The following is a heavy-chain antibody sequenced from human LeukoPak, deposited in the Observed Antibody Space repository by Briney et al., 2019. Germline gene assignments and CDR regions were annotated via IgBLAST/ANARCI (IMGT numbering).Heavy chain of an antibody. CDR2: INSDGSIT. CDR1: GFSFSSHW. J-gene: IGHJ4*02. CDR3: VRDLWNYYDSSGYYYEDY. Sequence: GGSLRLSCAASGFSFSSHWMHWVRQASGKGLVWVSRINSDGSITSDADSVKGRFTISRDNAKNTLFLQMNSLRAEDTAVYYCVRDLWNYYDSSGYYYEDYWGQGTLVTVSS. D-gene: IGHD3-22*01. V-gene: IGHV3-74*01.